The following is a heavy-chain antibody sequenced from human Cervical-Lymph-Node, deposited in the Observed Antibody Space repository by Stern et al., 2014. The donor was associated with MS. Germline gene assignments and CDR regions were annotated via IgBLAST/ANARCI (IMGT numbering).Heavy chain of an antibody. J-gene: IGHJ4*02. Sequence: QLVQSGGGVVQPGRSLRLSCAASGFTFSSYGMHWVRQAPGKGLEWVAVIWYDGSNKYYADSVKGRFTISRDNSKNTLYLQMNSLRAEDTAVYYCAKPYGSGSYPDYWGQGTLVTVSS. V-gene: IGHV3-33*06. D-gene: IGHD3-10*01. CDR2: IWYDGSNK. CDR1: GFTFSSYG. CDR3: AKPYGSGSYPDY.